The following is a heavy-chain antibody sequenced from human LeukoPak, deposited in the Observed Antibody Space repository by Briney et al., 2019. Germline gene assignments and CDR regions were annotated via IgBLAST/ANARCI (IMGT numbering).Heavy chain of an antibody. J-gene: IGHJ6*03. CDR2: IYHSGST. CDR3: ARQFTAAAGNPYYYYYYMDV. CDR1: GYSISSGFY. D-gene: IGHD6-13*01. V-gene: IGHV4-38-2*02. Sequence: SETLSLTCTVSGYSISSGFYWGWIRQPPGKGLECIGSIYHSGSTYYNPSLKSRVTISVDTSKNQFSLKLSSVTAADTAVYYCARQFTAAAGNPYYYYYYMDVWGKGTTVTISS.